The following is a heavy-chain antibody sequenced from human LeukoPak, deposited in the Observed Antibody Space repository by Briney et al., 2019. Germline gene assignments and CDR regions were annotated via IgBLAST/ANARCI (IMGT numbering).Heavy chain of an antibody. Sequence: GGSLRLSCAASGFTFGSYEMDWVRQAPGKGLEWVSYISSSGSTIYYADSVKGRFTISRDNAKNSLYLQMNSLRAEDTAVYYCARGPEYYDILTGYLDYWGQGTLVTVSS. CDR3: ARGPEYYDILTGYLDY. CDR2: ISSSGSTI. D-gene: IGHD3-9*01. CDR1: GFTFGSYE. V-gene: IGHV3-48*03. J-gene: IGHJ4*02.